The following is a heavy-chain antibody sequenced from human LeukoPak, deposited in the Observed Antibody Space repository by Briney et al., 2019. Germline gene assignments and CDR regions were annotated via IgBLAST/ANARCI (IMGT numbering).Heavy chain of an antibody. CDR2: ISYVGNNQ. Sequence: GGSLRLSCAASGFTFSSYAMHWVRQAPGNGLEWVAVISYVGNNQYYADSVKGRFTISRDNSKNTLYLQMNSLRAEDTAVYYCARGGSDEYYFDYWGQGTLVTVSS. CDR3: ARGGSDEYYFDY. D-gene: IGHD3-10*01. J-gene: IGHJ4*02. CDR1: GFTFSSYA. V-gene: IGHV3-30-3*01.